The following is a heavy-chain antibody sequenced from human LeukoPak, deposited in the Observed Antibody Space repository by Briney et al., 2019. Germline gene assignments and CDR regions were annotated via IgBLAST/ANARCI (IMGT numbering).Heavy chain of an antibody. CDR1: GYTFTSYD. Sequence: VASVKVSCKASGYTFTSYDINWVRQATGQGLEWMGWMNPNSGNTGYAQKFQGRVTMTRNTSISTAYMELSSLRSEDTAVYYCARGAGVLRYFDWPVNINWFDPWGQGTLVTVSS. V-gene: IGHV1-8*01. J-gene: IGHJ5*02. CDR3: ARGAGVLRYFDWPVNINWFDP. D-gene: IGHD3-9*01. CDR2: MNPNSGNT.